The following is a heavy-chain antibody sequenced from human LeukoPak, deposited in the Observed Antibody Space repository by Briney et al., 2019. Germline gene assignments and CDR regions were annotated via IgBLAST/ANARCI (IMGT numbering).Heavy chain of an antibody. CDR2: IWHDGTYK. CDR1: GFRFRDSA. Sequence: GGSLRLSRAASGFRFRDSAMHWVRQAPGKGLEWVSVIWHDGTYKYYVDSVKGRFTISRDDSKNTLYLQMNSLRAEDTAVYYCARAYCSSTRCWGYYYGMDVWGEGTTVTVSS. J-gene: IGHJ6*01. D-gene: IGHD2-2*01. V-gene: IGHV3-33*01. CDR3: ARAYCSSTRCWGYYYGMDV.